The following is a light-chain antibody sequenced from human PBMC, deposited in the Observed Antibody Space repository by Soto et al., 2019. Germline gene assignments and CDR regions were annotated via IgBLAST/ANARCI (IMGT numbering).Light chain of an antibody. Sequence: ESVLTQSPGTLSLSPGERATLSCRVTQSVSSRYLAWYQQKPGQAPRLLIYAASSRATGVPDRFRGSGSGTEFTLTISGQEPEDFAVYYCQLYDNSPLFTFGQGTRVEI. CDR2: AAS. CDR3: QLYDNSPLFT. J-gene: IGKJ2*01. V-gene: IGKV3-20*01. CDR1: QSVSSRY.